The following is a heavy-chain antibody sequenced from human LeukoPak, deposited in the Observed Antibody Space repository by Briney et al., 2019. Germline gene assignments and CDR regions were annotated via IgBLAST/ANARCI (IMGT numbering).Heavy chain of an antibody. Sequence: PPGTPYHTRDVSGGSISQTNDWTWAPQPPGKGLEWIGEVSLQGSTHYNPSLMGRVDIFVDNSENHVSLQLTSVTAEDTAVYYCAREGGPDRPLYYSCRGTLVTVSS. CDR2: VSLQGST. CDR3: AREGGPDRPLYY. V-gene: IGHV4-4*03. J-gene: IGHJ4*02. CDR1: GGSISQTND.